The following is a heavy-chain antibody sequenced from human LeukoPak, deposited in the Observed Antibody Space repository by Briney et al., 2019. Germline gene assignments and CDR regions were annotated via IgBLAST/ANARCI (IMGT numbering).Heavy chain of an antibody. Sequence: GGSLRLSCAASGFTFTTYWMNWVRQAPGKGLEWVSTISGSGITYYADSVKGRFTMSRDNSKNTLSLQMNSLKIEDTAVYYCAKGRDIWFGEIDYWGQGTLVTVSS. V-gene: IGHV3-23*01. CDR2: ISGSGIT. CDR3: AKGRDIWFGEIDY. D-gene: IGHD3-10*01. J-gene: IGHJ4*02. CDR1: GFTFTTYW.